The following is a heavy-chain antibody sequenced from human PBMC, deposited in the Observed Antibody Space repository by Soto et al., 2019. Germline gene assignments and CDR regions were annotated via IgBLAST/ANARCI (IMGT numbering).Heavy chain of an antibody. V-gene: IGHV1-8*01. J-gene: IGHJ6*02. D-gene: IGHD3-16*01. CDR2: TNTNSDDT. CDR1: GYTFSKYY. CDR3: ARHGAAGGHFNGMDG. Sequence: ASVKISCKTSGYTFSKYYINGVVQAALRGRDGVGWTNTNSDDTRTAQKFRGRLTLTRDKSMRAVYMKLRNLRPDDTAAYYCARHGAAGGHFNGMDGRGQ.